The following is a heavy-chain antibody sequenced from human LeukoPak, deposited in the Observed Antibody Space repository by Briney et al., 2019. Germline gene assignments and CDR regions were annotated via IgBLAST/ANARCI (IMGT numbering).Heavy chain of an antibody. Sequence: PSGTLSLTCIVSGGSISSSSYYWGWIRQPPGKGLEWIGSIYYSGSTYYNPSLKSRVTISVDTSKNQFSLKLSSVTAADTAVYYCARRGYYDSSGYYYFDYWGQGTLVTVSS. J-gene: IGHJ4*02. V-gene: IGHV4-39*01. CDR3: ARRGYYDSSGYYYFDY. CDR2: IYYSGST. D-gene: IGHD3-22*01. CDR1: GGSISSSSYY.